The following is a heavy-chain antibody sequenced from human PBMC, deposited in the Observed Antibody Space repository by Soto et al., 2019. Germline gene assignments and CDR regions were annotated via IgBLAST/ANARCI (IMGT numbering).Heavy chain of an antibody. D-gene: IGHD3-22*01. CDR3: ARDFDSGAYAFDY. Sequence: ASVKVPCKASGYTFTRYFLHWVRQAPGQGLEWMGIINLSCGSPSYAQKFQDRVTMTWDTSTSTVYMELSSLRSEDTAVYYCARDFDSGAYAFDYWGQGT. J-gene: IGHJ4*02. CDR1: GYTFTRYF. V-gene: IGHV1-46*03. CDR2: INLSCGSP.